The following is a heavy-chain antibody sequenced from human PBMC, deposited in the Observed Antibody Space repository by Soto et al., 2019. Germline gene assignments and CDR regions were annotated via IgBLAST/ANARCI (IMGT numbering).Heavy chain of an antibody. CDR2: INPNSGGT. Sequence: QVQLVQSGAAVKKPGASVKVSCKASGYTFTDYYVHWVRQAPGQGLEWMGWINPNSGGTESAQKVQGRVTMARDTSISTAYMELSRLRSDDTAVYYCARRKGDYYDSSGYHYYFDYWGQGTLVTVSS. CDR3: ARRKGDYYDSSGYHYYFDY. D-gene: IGHD3-22*01. J-gene: IGHJ4*02. CDR1: GYTFTDYY. V-gene: IGHV1-2*02.